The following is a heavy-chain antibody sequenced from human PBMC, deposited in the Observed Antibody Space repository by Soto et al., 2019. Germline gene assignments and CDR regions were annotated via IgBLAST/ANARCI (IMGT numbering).Heavy chain of an antibody. CDR3: ARDRAYDSSGYYYVRHFQH. CDR1: GFTFSSYA. D-gene: IGHD3-22*01. Sequence: GGSLRLSCAASGFTFSSYAMHWVRQAPGKGLEWVAVISYDGSNKYYADSVKGRFTISRDNSKNTLYLQMNSLRAEDTAVYYCARDRAYDSSGYYYVRHFQHWGQGTLVTVSS. V-gene: IGHV3-30-3*01. CDR2: ISYDGSNK. J-gene: IGHJ1*01.